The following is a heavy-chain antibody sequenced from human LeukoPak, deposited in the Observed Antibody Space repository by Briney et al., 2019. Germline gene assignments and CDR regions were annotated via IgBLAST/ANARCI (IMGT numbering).Heavy chain of an antibody. CDR3: ARDSIAAPDY. Sequence: PSETLSLTCTVYGGSISSSSYYWGWIRQPPGKGLEWIGSIYYSGSTYYNPSLKSRVTISVDTSKNQFSLKLSSVTAADTAVYYCARDSIAAPDYWGQGTLVTVSS. CDR2: IYYSGST. D-gene: IGHD6-6*01. V-gene: IGHV4-39*07. CDR1: GGSISSSSYY. J-gene: IGHJ4*02.